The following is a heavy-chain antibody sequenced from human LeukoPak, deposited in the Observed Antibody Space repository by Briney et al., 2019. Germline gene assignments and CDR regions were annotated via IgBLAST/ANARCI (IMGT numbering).Heavy chain of an antibody. CDR1: GFTFSSYA. J-gene: IGHJ4*02. V-gene: IGHV3-23*01. CDR2: ISGSGGST. CDR3: PTTVTTLFDY. D-gene: IGHD4-17*01. Sequence: PGGFLRLSCAASGFTFSSYAMSWVRQAPGKGLEWVSAISGSGGSTYYADSVKGRFTISRDNSKNTLYLQMNSLRAEDTAVYYCPTTVTTLFDYWGQGTLVTVSS.